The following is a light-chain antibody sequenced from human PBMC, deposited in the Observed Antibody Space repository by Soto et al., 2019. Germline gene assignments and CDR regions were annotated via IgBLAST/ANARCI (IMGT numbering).Light chain of an antibody. V-gene: IGKV1-39*01. CDR2: AAS. CDR3: QQYIDWPPYT. CDR1: QSISSY. Sequence: IHMTHSPSSLSASVLDRVTITFLSSQSISSYLNWYQQKPGKAPKLLIYAASSLQSGVPSRFSGSGSGTDFTLTISSLQSEDFAVYYCQQYIDWPPYTFGQGTKVDIK. J-gene: IGKJ2*01.